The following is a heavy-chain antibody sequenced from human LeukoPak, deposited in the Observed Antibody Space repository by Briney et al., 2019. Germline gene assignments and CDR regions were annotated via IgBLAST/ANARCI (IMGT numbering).Heavy chain of an antibody. D-gene: IGHD2-21*02. J-gene: IGHJ6*02. V-gene: IGHV3-23*01. CDR2: ISGGGGST. Sequence: GSLRLSCAASGFTFSSYAMSWVRQAPGKGLEWVSVISGGGGSTYYADSMKGRFTISRDNAKNTLYLQMNSLRAEDTAVYYCSRDSLSSCGGDCYSGLDVWGQGTTVTVSS. CDR3: SRDSLSSCGGDCYSGLDV. CDR1: GFTFSSYA.